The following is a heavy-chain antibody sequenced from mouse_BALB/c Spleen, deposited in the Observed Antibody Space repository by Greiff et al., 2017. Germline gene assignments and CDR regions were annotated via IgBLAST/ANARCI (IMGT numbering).Heavy chain of an antibody. D-gene: IGHD2-10*02. V-gene: IGHV1-82*01. CDR2: IYPGDGDT. J-gene: IGHJ4*01. CDR1: GYAFSSSW. Sequence: QVQLQQSGPELVKPGASVKISCKASGYAFSSSWMNWVKQRPGQGLEWIGRIYPGDGDTNYNGKFKGKATLTADKSSSTAYMQLSSLTSVDSAVYFCAREYGNTGAMDYWGQGTSVTVSS. CDR3: AREYGNTGAMDY.